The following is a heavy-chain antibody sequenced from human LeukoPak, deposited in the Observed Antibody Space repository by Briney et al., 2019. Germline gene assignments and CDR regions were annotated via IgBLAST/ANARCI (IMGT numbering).Heavy chain of an antibody. V-gene: IGHV4-31*03. Sequence: PSETLSLTCTVSGASISSGGYYWSWIRQLPGKGLEWIGYIYYSGNTYYNLSLKSRVTISGDTSKNQISLKLTSVTAADTAVYYCARDSGNRGFQYWGQGTLVTVSS. J-gene: IGHJ1*01. CDR3: ARDSGNRGFQY. D-gene: IGHD1-14*01. CDR1: GASISSGGYY. CDR2: IYYSGNT.